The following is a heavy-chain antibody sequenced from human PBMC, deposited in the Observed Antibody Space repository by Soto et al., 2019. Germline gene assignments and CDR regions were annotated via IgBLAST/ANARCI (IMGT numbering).Heavy chain of an antibody. J-gene: IGHJ4*02. V-gene: IGHV1-18*01. Sequence: ASVKVSCKASGYSFIGLGINWVRQAPGQGLEWMGWISPYNGRTDYAEKLQGRVTMTTDSSTSTAYMELRSLTSDDTAVYYCARGAPLDYWGQGILVTVSS. CDR3: ARGAPLDY. CDR2: ISPYNGRT. CDR1: GYSFIGLG.